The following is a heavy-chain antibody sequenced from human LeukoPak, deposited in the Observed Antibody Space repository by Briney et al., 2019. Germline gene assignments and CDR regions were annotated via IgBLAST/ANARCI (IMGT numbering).Heavy chain of an antibody. CDR1: GGSISSYY. CDR3: ASDDCSGGSCYGMDV. V-gene: IGHV4-59*01. CDR2: IYYSGST. D-gene: IGHD2-15*01. J-gene: IGHJ6*02. Sequence: PSETLSLTCTVSGGSISSYYRSWIRQPPGKGLEWIGYIYYSGSTNYNPSLKSRVTISVDTSKNQFSLKLSSVTAADTAVYYCASDDCSGGSCYGMDVWGQGTTVTVSS.